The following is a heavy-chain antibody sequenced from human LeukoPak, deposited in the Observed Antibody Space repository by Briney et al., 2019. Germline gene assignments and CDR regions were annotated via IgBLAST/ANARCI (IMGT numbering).Heavy chain of an antibody. Sequence: ASVKVSCTASGYTFTGYYMHWVRQAPRQGLEWMGWINPNSGGTNYAQKFQGWVTMTRGTSISTAFMELSRLRSDDTAVYYCARGGITGTTRGPTRLNDAFDIWGQGTMVTVSS. D-gene: IGHD1-20*01. V-gene: IGHV1-2*04. CDR3: ARGGITGTTRGPTRLNDAFDI. J-gene: IGHJ3*02. CDR2: INPNSGGT. CDR1: GYTFTGYY.